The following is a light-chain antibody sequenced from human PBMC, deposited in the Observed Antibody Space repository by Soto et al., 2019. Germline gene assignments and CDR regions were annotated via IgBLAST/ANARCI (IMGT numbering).Light chain of an antibody. CDR2: DNN. Sequence: QSVLTQPPSVSAAPGQKVTISCSGSNSNIGSNYVSWYQQLPGTAPKLLIYDNNERPSGIPDRFSGSKSGTSATLGITGLQTGDEADYYCGTWYRSLSAGVFGGGTKLTVL. CDR1: NSNIGSNY. CDR3: GTWYRSLSAGV. V-gene: IGLV1-51*01. J-gene: IGLJ2*01.